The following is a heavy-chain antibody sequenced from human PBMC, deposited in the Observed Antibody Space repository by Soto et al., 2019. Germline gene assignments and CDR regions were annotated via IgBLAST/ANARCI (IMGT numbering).Heavy chain of an antibody. D-gene: IGHD6-19*01. CDR2: ISGSGGST. J-gene: IGHJ4*02. CDR1: GFTFSSYA. CDR3: ASTPVPVLAVAGHLDY. Sequence: EVQLLESGGGLVQPGGSLRLSCAASGFTFSSYAMSWVRQAPGKGLEWVSAISGSGGSTYYADSVKGRFTISRDNSKNTLYLQMNSLRAEDTAVYYCASTPVPVLAVAGHLDYWGQGTLVTVSS. V-gene: IGHV3-23*01.